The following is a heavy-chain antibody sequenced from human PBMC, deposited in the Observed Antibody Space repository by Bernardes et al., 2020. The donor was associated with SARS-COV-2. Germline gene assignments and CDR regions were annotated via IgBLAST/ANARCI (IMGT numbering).Heavy chain of an antibody. J-gene: IGHJ4*02. Sequence: SETLSLTCAVYGGSFSTYYGSWIRQSPVKGLEWIGEIDPSGSTNYNPSLKSRVTISLDTSKNHLSLNLASVTAADTAVYYCARGEAGIEDFWGQGTLVNDAS. CDR2: IDPSGST. V-gene: IGHV4-34*01. CDR1: GGSFSTYY. D-gene: IGHD6-25*01. CDR3: ARGEAGIEDF.